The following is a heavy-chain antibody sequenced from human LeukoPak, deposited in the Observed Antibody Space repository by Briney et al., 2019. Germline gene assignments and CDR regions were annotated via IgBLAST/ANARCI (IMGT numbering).Heavy chain of an antibody. CDR2: IYYSGST. V-gene: IGHV4-59*01. CDR3: ARHMGYFDWLFRPPFDY. D-gene: IGHD3-9*01. J-gene: IGHJ4*02. CDR1: GGSISNYY. Sequence: SETLSLTCTVSGGSISNYYWSWIRQPPGKGLEWIGYIYYSGSTKYNPSLKSRVTISVDTSKNQFSLRLSSVTAADTAVYYCARHMGYFDWLFRPPFDYWGQGTLVTVSS.